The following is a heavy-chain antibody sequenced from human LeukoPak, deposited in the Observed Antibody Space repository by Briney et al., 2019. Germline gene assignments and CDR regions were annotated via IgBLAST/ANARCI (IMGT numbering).Heavy chain of an antibody. CDR3: ARDRGSSSLIYFDY. CDR1: GFTFSSYA. CDR2: ITGSGGST. J-gene: IGHJ4*02. D-gene: IGHD6-13*01. V-gene: IGHV3-23*01. Sequence: GGSLRLSCAASGFTFSSYAMSWVRQAPGKGLDWVSGITGSGGSTYYADSVKGRFTVSRDNSKNTLYLQMNSLRVEDTAVYYCARDRGSSSLIYFDYCGQGTLVTVSS.